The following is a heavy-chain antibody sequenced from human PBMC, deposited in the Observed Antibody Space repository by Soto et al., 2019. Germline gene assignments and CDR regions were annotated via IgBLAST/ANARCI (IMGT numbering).Heavy chain of an antibody. CDR3: SRVDPGETSPFDH. J-gene: IGHJ4*02. CDR2: INPFDGSR. D-gene: IGHD3-10*01. Sequence: ASVKVSCKASGYIFTSYYLHWVRQAPGQGLEWMGWINPFDGSRMFAQSFQGRVTFTRDTSTSTVYMELSGLRSDDTAVYYCSRVDPGETSPFDHWGQGXLVTVSS. CDR1: GYIFTSYY. V-gene: IGHV1-46*03.